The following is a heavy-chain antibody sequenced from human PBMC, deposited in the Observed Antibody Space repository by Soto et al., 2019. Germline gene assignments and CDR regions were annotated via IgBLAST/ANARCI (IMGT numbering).Heavy chain of an antibody. CDR3: AKDKTPGTRVTNWFDP. D-gene: IGHD6-13*01. CDR2: ISGSGGST. CDR1: GFTFSSYA. V-gene: IGHV3-23*01. Sequence: PGGSLRLSCAASGFTFSSYAMSWVRQAPGKGLEWVSAISGSGGSTYYADSVKGRFTISRDNSKSTLYLQMNSLRAEDTAVYYCAKDKTPGTRVTNWFDPWGQGTLVTVSS. J-gene: IGHJ5*02.